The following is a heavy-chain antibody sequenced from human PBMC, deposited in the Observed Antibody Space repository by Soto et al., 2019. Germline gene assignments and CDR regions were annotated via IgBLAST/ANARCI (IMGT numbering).Heavy chain of an antibody. CDR1: GGSINSNSYY. J-gene: IGHJ4*02. Sequence: QLQLQESGPGLVKPSETLSLTCTVSGGSINSNSYYWGWIRQPPGKGLEWIGSIYYSGSTYYNPSLKSRVTISVDTSKNQFSLKLSSVTAADTAVYYCARQEYNRPQSPYYFDYWGQGTLVSVSS. CDR2: IYYSGST. D-gene: IGHD1-20*01. V-gene: IGHV4-39*01. CDR3: ARQEYNRPQSPYYFDY.